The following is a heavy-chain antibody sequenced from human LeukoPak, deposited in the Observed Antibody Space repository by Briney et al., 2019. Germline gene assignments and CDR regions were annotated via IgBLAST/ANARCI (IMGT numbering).Heavy chain of an antibody. Sequence: SETLSLTCTVSGGSISSYYWSWIRQPPGKGLEWIGYIYYSGSTNYNPSLKSRVTISVDTSKNQFSLKLSSVTAADTAVYYCARQLPNFWSGYYIDAFDIWAKGQWSPSLQ. J-gene: IGHJ3*02. CDR3: ARQLPNFWSGYYIDAFDI. D-gene: IGHD3-3*01. V-gene: IGHV4-59*08. CDR1: GGSISSYY. CDR2: IYYSGST.